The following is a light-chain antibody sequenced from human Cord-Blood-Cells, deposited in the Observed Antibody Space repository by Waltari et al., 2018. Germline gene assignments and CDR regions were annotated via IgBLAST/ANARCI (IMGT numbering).Light chain of an antibody. CDR1: SGSIASNY. CDR3: QSYDSSNWV. CDR2: EDN. V-gene: IGLV6-57*01. Sequence: NFMLTQPHSVSESPGKTVTISCTRSSGSIASNYVQWYQQRPASSPTTVIYEDNQRPSGVPDRFSGSIDSSSNSASLTIAGLKNEDEADYYCQSYDSSNWVFGGGTKLTVL. J-gene: IGLJ3*02.